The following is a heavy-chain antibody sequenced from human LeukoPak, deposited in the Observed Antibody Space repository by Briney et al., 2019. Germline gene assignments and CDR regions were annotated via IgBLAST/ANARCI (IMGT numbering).Heavy chain of an antibody. CDR2: IIPIFGTA. CDR1: GGTFISYA. J-gene: IGHJ3*02. V-gene: IGHV1-69*05. D-gene: IGHD5-18*01. Sequence: SVKVSCKASGGTFISYAISWVRQAPGQGLEWMGRIIPIFGTANYAQKFQGRVTITTDESTSTAYMELSSLRSEDTAVYYCARDVDTATNGAFDIWGQGTMVTVSS. CDR3: ARDVDTATNGAFDI.